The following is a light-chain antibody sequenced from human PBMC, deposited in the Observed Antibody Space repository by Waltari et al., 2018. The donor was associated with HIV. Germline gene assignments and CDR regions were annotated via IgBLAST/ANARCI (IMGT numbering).Light chain of an antibody. CDR3: ATWDDSLSGWV. Sequence: QSVLTQPPSASGTPGQRVTISCSGGSSNIGSKYVYWYQQLPGTAPKLLMYRNNQRPSGVPDRFSGSKSGTSASLAISGLWSEDEADYFCATWDDSLSGWVFGGGTNLTVL. V-gene: IGLV1-47*03. CDR2: RNN. CDR1: SSNIGSKY. J-gene: IGLJ3*02.